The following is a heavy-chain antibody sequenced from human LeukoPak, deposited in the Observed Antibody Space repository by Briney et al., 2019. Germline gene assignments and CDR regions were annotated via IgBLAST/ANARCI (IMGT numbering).Heavy chain of an antibody. V-gene: IGHV4-31*03. CDR2: IYYSGST. D-gene: IGHD2-15*01. CDR3: ARAPNYCSGGSCYYFDY. Sequence: SETLSLTCTVSGGSISSSSYYWGWIRQHPGKGLEWIGYIYYSGSTYYNPSLKSRVTISVDTSKNQFSLKLSSVTAADTAVYYCARAPNYCSGGSCYYFDYWGQGTLVTVSS. CDR1: GGSISSSSYY. J-gene: IGHJ4*02.